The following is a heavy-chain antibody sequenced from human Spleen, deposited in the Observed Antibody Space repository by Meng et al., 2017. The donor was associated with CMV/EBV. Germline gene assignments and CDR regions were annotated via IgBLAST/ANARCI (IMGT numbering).Heavy chain of an antibody. D-gene: IGHD2-2*01. CDR3: ARDRYFGSTSCYFWFDP. V-gene: IGHV4-39*07. J-gene: IGHJ5*02. CDR1: GGSISSSSYY. CDR2: IYYSGST. Sequence: ESLKISCTVSGGSISSSSYYWGWIRQPPGKGLEWIGSIYYSGSTYYNPSLKSRVTISVDTSKNQFSLKLSSVTAADTAVYYCARDRYFGSTSCYFWFDPWGQGTLVTVSS.